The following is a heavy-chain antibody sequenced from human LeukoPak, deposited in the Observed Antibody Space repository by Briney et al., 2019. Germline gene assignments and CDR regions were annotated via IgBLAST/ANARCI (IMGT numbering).Heavy chain of an antibody. J-gene: IGHJ4*02. CDR2: IYYSGST. CDR1: GGSLSSSSYY. CDR3: ARKITVWGSYPRHLSPFDY. D-gene: IGHD3-16*02. Sequence: SETLSLTCTVSGGSLSSSSYYWGWIRQHPGKGLDWIGSIYYSGSTYYNPSLKSRVTISVDTSKNQFSLRVSSVTAADTAVYYCARKITVWGSYPRHLSPFDYWGQGTLPTVSS. V-gene: IGHV4-39*01.